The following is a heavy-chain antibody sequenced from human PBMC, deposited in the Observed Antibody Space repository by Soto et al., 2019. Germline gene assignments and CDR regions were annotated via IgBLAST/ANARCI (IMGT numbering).Heavy chain of an antibody. V-gene: IGHV1-3*01. J-gene: IGHJ4*02. D-gene: IGHD5-18*01. CDR1: GYTFTSYA. CDR2: INAGNGNT. Sequence: ASVKVSCKASGYTFTSYAMHWVRQAPGQRLEWMGWINAGNGNTKYSQKFQGRVTITRDTSASTAYMELSSLRSEDTAVYYCARVSGYSYGIDYWGQGTLVTVSS. CDR3: ARVSGYSYGIDY.